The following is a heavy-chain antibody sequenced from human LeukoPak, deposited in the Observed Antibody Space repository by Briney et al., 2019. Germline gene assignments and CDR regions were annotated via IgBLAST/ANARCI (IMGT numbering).Heavy chain of an antibody. CDR3: AREYDTSSTAFDI. CDR2: ISHRGNT. J-gene: IGHJ3*02. V-gene: IGHV4-34*01. CDR1: GWPFSGYY. D-gene: IGHD5/OR15-5a*01. Sequence: SETLSLTCGVYGWPFSGYYWSWVRQPPGKGLEWIGEISHRGNTNYNPSLKSRVTISLDTSKKQFSLKVTSVTAADTAVYYCAREYDTSSTAFDIWGQGTMVTVSS.